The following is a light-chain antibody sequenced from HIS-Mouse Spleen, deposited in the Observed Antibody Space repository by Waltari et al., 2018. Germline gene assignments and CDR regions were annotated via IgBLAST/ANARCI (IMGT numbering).Light chain of an antibody. J-gene: IGLJ1*01. V-gene: IGLV2-23*01. CDR3: CSYAGSSTYV. Sequence: QSALTPPASVSGSPGQSITIYCTGTSSGLGSYNLFAWYQQHPGQAPKLMIYEGSKRPSGVSNRFSGSKSGNTASLTISGLQAEDEADYYCCSYAGSSTYVFGTGTKFTVL. CDR1: SSGLGSYNL. CDR2: EGS.